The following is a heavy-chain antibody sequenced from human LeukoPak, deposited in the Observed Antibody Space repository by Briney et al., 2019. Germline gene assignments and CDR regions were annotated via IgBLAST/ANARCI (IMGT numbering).Heavy chain of an antibody. D-gene: IGHD2-21*01. CDR3: ARADRLHGGPYLIGP. CDR1: GYSFTDYY. V-gene: IGHV1-2*02. CDR2: ISPNSGGT. Sequence: ASVKVSCKTSGYSFTDYYMHWVRQAPGQGLEWMGWISPNSGGTSSAQKFQGRVTMTRDTSISTVYMEVSWLTSDDTAIYYCARADRLHGGPYLIGPWGQGTLVTVSS. J-gene: IGHJ5*02.